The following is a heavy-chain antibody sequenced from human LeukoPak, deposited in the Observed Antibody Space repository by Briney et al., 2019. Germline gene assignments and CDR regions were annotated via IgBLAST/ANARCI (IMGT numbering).Heavy chain of an antibody. D-gene: IGHD5-18*01. Sequence: SETLSLTCAVSGYSISSGYYWGWIRQPPGKGLEWIGSIYHSGSTYYNPSLKSRVTISVDTSKNNFSLKLSSVTAADTAVYYCARVFGYSYGYYFDYWGQGTLVTVPS. V-gene: IGHV4-38-2*01. CDR1: GYSISSGYY. CDR2: IYHSGST. CDR3: ARVFGYSYGYYFDY. J-gene: IGHJ4*02.